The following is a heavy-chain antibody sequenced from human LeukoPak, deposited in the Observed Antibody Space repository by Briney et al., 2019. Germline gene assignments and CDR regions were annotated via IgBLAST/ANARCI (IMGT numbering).Heavy chain of an antibody. V-gene: IGHV3-23*01. J-gene: IGHJ6*02. D-gene: IGHD1-26*01. Sequence: TGGSLRLSCAASGFTFSSYAMSWVRQAPGKGLEWVSAISGSGGSTYYADSVKGRFTISRDNSKNTLYLQMNSLSAEDTAVYYCARGHHVSYSGTLSGMDVWGQGTTVTVSS. CDR1: GFTFSSYA. CDR2: ISGSGGST. CDR3: ARGHHVSYSGTLSGMDV.